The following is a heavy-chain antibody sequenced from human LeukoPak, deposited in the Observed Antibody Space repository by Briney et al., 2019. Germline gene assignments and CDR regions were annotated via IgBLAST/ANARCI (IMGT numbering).Heavy chain of an antibody. D-gene: IGHD6-13*01. V-gene: IGHV3-30*18. CDR3: AKDPGYSSSWSDY. CDR1: GFTFSSYG. CDR2: ISYDGSNK. Sequence: GSLRLSCAASGFTFSSYGMHWVRQAPGKGLEWVAVISYDGSNKYYADSVKGRFTISRDNSKNTLYLQMNSLRAEDTAVYYCAKDPGYSSSWSDYWGQGTLVTVSS. J-gene: IGHJ4*02.